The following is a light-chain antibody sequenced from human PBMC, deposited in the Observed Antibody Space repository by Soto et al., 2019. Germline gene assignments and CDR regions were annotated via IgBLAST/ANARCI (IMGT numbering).Light chain of an antibody. Sequence: DIQMTQSPSTLSASVGDRVTITCRASQSISSWLAWYQQKPGKAPKLLIYKASSLESGVPSRFSGSGSGTDFTLTISSLQPDDFATYYCLQYNGNSGTFGQGTKVDIK. V-gene: IGKV1-5*03. CDR1: QSISSW. CDR3: LQYNGNSGT. CDR2: KAS. J-gene: IGKJ1*01.